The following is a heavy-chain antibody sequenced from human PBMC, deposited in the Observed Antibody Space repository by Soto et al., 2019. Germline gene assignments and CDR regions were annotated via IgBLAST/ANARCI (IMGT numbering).Heavy chain of an antibody. CDR2: IGAGSAGT. V-gene: IGHV3-23*01. CDR3: AKPSYIFGVVITGAFDY. CDR1: GFAFTSSA. D-gene: IGHD3-3*02. Sequence: GGSLRLSCAASGFAFTSSAMYWVRQAPGKGLEWVSAIGAGSAGTHYADSLQGRFTISRDDSKNILYLQMNSLRAEDTAVYYCAKPSYIFGVVITGAFDYWGPGTQVTVSS. J-gene: IGHJ4*02.